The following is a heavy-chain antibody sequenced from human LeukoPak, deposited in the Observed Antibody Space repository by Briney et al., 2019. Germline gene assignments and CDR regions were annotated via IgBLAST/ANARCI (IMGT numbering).Heavy chain of an antibody. D-gene: IGHD4/OR15-4a*01. CDR1: GYTFTGYY. J-gene: IGHJ4*02. CDR2: INPNSGAT. Sequence: ASVKVSCKASGYTFTGYYLFWVRQAPGQGLEWMGWINPNSGATKYAQKFQGRVTLTRDTSIRTTYMELSSLRSDDTAVYYCARDERYSYGDNHYPDLGFWGQRTPVTVSS. V-gene: IGHV1-2*02. CDR3: ARDERYSYGDNHYPDLGF.